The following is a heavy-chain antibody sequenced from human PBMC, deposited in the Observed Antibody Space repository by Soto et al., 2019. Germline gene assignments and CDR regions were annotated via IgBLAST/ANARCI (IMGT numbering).Heavy chain of an antibody. CDR1: GFTFSSYG. Sequence: QVQLVESGGGVVQPGRSLRLSCAASGFTFSSYGMHWVRQAPGKGLEWVAVISYDGNNKYYADSVRGRFTISRDNSKPTLYLQMNSLRAEDTAVYYCAKDFWSGFYAGYLFDYWGQGTLVTVSS. CDR2: ISYDGNNK. CDR3: AKDFWSGFYAGYLFDY. D-gene: IGHD3-3*01. V-gene: IGHV3-30*18. J-gene: IGHJ4*02.